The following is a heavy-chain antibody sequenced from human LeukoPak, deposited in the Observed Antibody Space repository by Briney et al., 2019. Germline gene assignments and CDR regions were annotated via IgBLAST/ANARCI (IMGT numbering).Heavy chain of an antibody. J-gene: IGHJ4*02. D-gene: IGHD6-13*01. CDR2: IYYSGST. Sequence: PSETLSLTCTVSGGSISSSSYYWGWIRQPPGKGLEWIGSIYYSGSTYYNPSLKSRVTISVDTSKNQFSLKLSSVTAADTAVYYCASIIAAAPPRSFDYWGQGTLVTVSS. CDR3: ASIIAAAPPRSFDY. CDR1: GGSISSSSYY. V-gene: IGHV4-39*01.